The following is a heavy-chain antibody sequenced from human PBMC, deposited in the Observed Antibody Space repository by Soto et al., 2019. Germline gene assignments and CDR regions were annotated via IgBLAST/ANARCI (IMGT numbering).Heavy chain of an antibody. CDR1: GGSISSSSYY. CDR2: IYYSGST. D-gene: IGHD2-2*01. CDR3: ARGIVVVPAAILTYYYYYGMDV. Sequence: PSKTLSLTCTVSGGSISSSSYYWGWIRQPPGKGLEWIGSIYYSGSTYYNPSLKSRVTISVDTSKNQFSLKLSSVTAADTAVYYCARGIVVVPAAILTYYYYYGMDVWGQGTTVTVSS. J-gene: IGHJ6*02. V-gene: IGHV4-39*01.